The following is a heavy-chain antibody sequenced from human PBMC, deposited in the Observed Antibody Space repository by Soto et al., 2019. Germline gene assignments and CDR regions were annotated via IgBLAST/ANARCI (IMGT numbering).Heavy chain of an antibody. D-gene: IGHD3-22*01. J-gene: IGHJ4*02. CDR1: GGSISRGGYY. V-gene: IGHV4-31*03. CDR3: ARLGGYYQAFDQ. Sequence: SETLSLTCTVSGGSISRGGYYWSWIRQHPGKGLEWIGYIYYSGSTYYNPSLKSRVTIAVDTSKNQFSLRLNSVTAADTAVYYFARLGGYYQAFDQSGQGSLDIVSA. CDR2: IYYSGST.